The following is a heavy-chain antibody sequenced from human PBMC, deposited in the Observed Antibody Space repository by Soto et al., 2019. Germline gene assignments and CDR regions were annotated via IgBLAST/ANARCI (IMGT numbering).Heavy chain of an antibody. CDR3: ARASGNYHYYYYYGMDV. CDR2: INPNSGGT. D-gene: IGHD1-7*01. CDR1: GYTFTCYY. V-gene: IGHV1-2*04. J-gene: IGHJ6*02. Sequence: ASVKVSCKASGYTFTCYYMHWVRQAPGQGLEWMGWINPNSGGTNYAQKFQGWVTMTRDTSISTAYMELSRLRSDDTAVYYCARASGNYHYYYYYGMDVWGQGTTVTVSS.